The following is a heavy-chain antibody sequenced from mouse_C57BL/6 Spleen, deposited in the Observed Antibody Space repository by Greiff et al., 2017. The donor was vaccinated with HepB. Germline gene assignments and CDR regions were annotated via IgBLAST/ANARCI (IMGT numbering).Heavy chain of an antibody. Sequence: EVKLMESGPELVKPGASVKISCKASGYSFTDYNMNWVKQSNGKSLEWIGVINPNYGTTSYNQKFKGKATLTVDQSSSTAYMQLNSLTSEDSAVYYCARGITTVVAPRYFDYWGQGTTLTVSS. CDR1: GYSFTDYN. J-gene: IGHJ2*01. D-gene: IGHD1-1*01. CDR2: INPNYGTT. V-gene: IGHV1-39*01. CDR3: ARGITTVVAPRYFDY.